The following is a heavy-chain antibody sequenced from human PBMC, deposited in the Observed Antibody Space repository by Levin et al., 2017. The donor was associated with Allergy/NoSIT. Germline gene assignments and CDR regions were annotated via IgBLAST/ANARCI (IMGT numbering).Heavy chain of an antibody. Sequence: SGPTLVKPTQTLTLTCTFSGFSLSPSGMRVSWIRQPPGKALEWLARIDWDDDKFYSTSLKTRLTISKDTSKNQVVLTMTNMDPVDTATYYCARSPSYGSGSYYDRYYFDYWGQGTLVTVSS. J-gene: IGHJ4*02. CDR1: GFSLSPSGMR. D-gene: IGHD3-10*01. CDR2: IDWDDDK. CDR3: ARSPSYGSGSYYDRYYFDY. V-gene: IGHV2-70*04.